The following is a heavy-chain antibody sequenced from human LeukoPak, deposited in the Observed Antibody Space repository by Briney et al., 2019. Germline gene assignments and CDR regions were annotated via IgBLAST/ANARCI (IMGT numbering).Heavy chain of an antibody. CDR2: ISAYNGNT. Sequence: ASVKVSCKASGYTFTNYGISWVRQAPGQGLEWMGWISAYNGNTNYAQKLQGRVTMTTDTSTSTAYMELRSLRSDDTAVYYCARWHKQYGSGSYYKVWGQGTLVTVSS. J-gene: IGHJ4*02. V-gene: IGHV1-18*01. CDR1: GYTFTNYG. D-gene: IGHD3-10*01. CDR3: ARWHKQYGSGSYYKV.